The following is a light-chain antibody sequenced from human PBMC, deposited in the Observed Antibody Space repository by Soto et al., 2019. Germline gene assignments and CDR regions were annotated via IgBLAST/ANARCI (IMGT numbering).Light chain of an antibody. Sequence: EIVLTQSPATLSLSPGERATLSCRASQSVSSYFAWYQQKPGQAPRLLIYDASNRATGIPARFSGSGSGTSFTLTISSLEPDDLAVYYCQPRDTWAVTFAQGTRVDIK. CDR1: QSVSSY. CDR3: QPRDTWAVT. V-gene: IGKV3-11*01. J-gene: IGKJ1*01. CDR2: DAS.